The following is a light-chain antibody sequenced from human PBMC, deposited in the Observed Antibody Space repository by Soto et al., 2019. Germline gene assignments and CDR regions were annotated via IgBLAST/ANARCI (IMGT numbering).Light chain of an antibody. Sequence: IVLTQSPGTLSLSPGERTTLSCRASQSISRYLAWYQQKPGQDPRLLIYGASSRATGTPDRFSGSGSGTDFTLTINRLEPEDFALYYCQQYGSSPPTFGQGT. J-gene: IGKJ1*01. V-gene: IGKV3-20*01. CDR3: QQYGSSPPT. CDR2: GAS. CDR1: QSISRY.